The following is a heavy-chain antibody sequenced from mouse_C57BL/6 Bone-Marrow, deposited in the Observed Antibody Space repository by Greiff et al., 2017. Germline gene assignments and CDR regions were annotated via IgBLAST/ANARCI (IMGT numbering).Heavy chain of an antibody. Sequence: QVQLKQSGPELVKPGASVKISCKASGYAFSSSWMNWVKQRPGKGLEWIGWIYPGDGDTNYNGKFKGKATLTADKSSSTAYMQLSSLTAEDSSVYFCAREGGGLRRWYVDDWGTGTTVTVSS. CDR3: AREGGGLRRWYVDD. J-gene: IGHJ1*03. D-gene: IGHD1-2*01. CDR2: IYPGDGDT. V-gene: IGHV1-82*01. CDR1: GYAFSSSW.